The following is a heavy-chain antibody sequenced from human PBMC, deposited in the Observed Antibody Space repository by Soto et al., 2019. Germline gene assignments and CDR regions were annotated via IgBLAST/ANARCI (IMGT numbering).Heavy chain of an antibody. Sequence: GSLRLSCAGSGFTFITYAMAWVRQAPGKGLEWVSVISGSGDNTHYADSVKGRFTISRDNSKNTLYLQINSLRAEDTAVYYCAKYRLRYLVGEYWGQGTLVNVSS. CDR2: ISGSGDNT. CDR3: AKYRLRYLVGEY. V-gene: IGHV3-23*01. D-gene: IGHD2-21*01. J-gene: IGHJ4*02. CDR1: GFTFITYA.